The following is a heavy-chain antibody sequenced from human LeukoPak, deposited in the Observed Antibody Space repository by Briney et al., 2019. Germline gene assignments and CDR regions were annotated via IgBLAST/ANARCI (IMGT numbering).Heavy chain of an antibody. D-gene: IGHD6-13*01. CDR3: ASPSSSWFDY. J-gene: IGHJ4*02. CDR2: IYSSGST. V-gene: IGHV3-53*01. Sequence: GGSLRLSCAASGFTVSGNYMSWVRQAPGKGLEWVSVIYSSGSTYYADSVKGRFTISRDNSKNTVYLQMNSLRAEDTAVYYCASPSSSWFDYWGQGTLVTVSS. CDR1: GFTVSGNY.